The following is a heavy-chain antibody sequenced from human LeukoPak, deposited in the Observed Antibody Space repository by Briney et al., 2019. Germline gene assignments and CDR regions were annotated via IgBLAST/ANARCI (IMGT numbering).Heavy chain of an antibody. CDR2: IYPDDSET. Sequence: GESLKISCKGSGYSFSSFWIGWVRQMPGKGLEWMGIIYPDDSETRYSPSFQGQVTISADKSIRTAYLQWSSLEVSDTAMYYCAKTPHYYDTNGYDYWGQGTLVTVSS. V-gene: IGHV5-51*01. CDR3: AKTPHYYDTNGYDY. CDR1: GYSFSSFW. J-gene: IGHJ4*02. D-gene: IGHD3-22*01.